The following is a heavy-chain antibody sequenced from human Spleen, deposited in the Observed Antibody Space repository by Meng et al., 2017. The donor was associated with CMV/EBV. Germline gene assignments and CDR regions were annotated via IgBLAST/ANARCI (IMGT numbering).Heavy chain of an antibody. V-gene: IGHV5-51*01. CDR3: ARGGYCTGGSCPGTDPFDM. J-gene: IGHJ3*02. D-gene: IGHD2-15*01. CDR1: GYIFTSYW. Sequence: KVSCKTSGYIFTSYWIAWVRQTPGKGLEWMGVIYPGDFDTRYSPSFQGQVTISADKSITTAYLQWSSLTASDTATYYCARGGYCTGGSCPGTDPFDMWGQGTTVTVSS. CDR2: IYPGDFDT.